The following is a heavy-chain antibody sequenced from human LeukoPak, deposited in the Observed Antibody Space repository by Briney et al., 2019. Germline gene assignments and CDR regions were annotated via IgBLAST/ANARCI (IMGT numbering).Heavy chain of an antibody. Sequence: TGGSLRLSCAASGFTVDSNYLSWVRQAPGKGLEWVSTIYTGGNTYYAASVKGRFTISRDFSKNTVFLHMNSLRAKDTAMYYCARGDDSGYYGYFDYWGQGALVTVSS. V-gene: IGHV3-53*01. CDR3: ARGDDSGYYGYFDY. J-gene: IGHJ4*02. CDR1: GFTVDSNY. CDR2: IYTGGNT. D-gene: IGHD3-22*01.